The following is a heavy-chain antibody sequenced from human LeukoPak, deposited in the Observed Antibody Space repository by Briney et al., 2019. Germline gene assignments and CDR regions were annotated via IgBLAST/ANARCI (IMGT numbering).Heavy chain of an antibody. D-gene: IGHD3-10*01. Sequence: GGSLRLSCAASGFSFSSHAMSWVRQAPGKGLEWVSSTSSTGGTTHYADSVKGRFTMSRENSKNTLYMQMNSLRAEDTAVYYCAKDDDGSGSYPSFHYWGQGTLVTVSS. J-gene: IGHJ4*02. CDR2: TSSTGGTT. CDR1: GFSFSSHA. CDR3: AKDDDGSGSYPSFHY. V-gene: IGHV3-23*01.